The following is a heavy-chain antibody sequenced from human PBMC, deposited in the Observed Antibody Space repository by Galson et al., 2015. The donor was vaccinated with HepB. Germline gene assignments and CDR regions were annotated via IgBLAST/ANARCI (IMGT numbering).Heavy chain of an antibody. CDR1: GFTFDDYG. CDR2: INWNGGST. CDR3: ARDKGGLHGSGRFDP. V-gene: IGHV3-20*04. D-gene: IGHD3-10*01. Sequence: SLRLSCAASGFTFDDYGMSWVRQAPGKGLEWVSGINWNGGSTGYADSVKGRFTISRDNAKNSLYLQMNSLRAEDTALYYCARDKGGLHGSGRFDPWGQGTLVTVSS. J-gene: IGHJ5*02.